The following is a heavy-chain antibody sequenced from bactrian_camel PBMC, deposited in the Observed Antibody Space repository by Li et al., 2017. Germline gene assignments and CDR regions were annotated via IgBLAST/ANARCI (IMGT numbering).Heavy chain of an antibody. V-gene: IGHV3S59*01. D-gene: IGHD3*01. Sequence: VQLVESGGGSVQAGMSPTLSCVASGFADSNYCLGWFRQLPGKEREAVAAMSASNGRTYYGASAKGRFTISRDISNNTLILQMNSLKPEDTGMYYCAAAGSCSSLKGGQGRWGQGTQVTVS. CDR2: MSASNGRT. CDR1: GFADSNYC. J-gene: IGHJ4*01. CDR3: AAAGSCSSLKGGQGR.